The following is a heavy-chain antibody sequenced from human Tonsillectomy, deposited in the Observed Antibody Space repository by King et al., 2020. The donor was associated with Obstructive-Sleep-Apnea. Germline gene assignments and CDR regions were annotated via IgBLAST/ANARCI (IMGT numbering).Heavy chain of an antibody. Sequence: QLQESGPGLVKPSETLSLTCTVSGGSISSSSYYWGWIRQPPGKGLEWIGGIYYSGSTYYNPSLKGRVHISVDTSQNQFSPKLRSLTAADTAVYYCARVGEPDCSSTSCYAGYFDYWGQGTLVTVSS. CDR2: IYYSGST. J-gene: IGHJ4*02. D-gene: IGHD2-2*01. CDR1: GGSISSSSYY. V-gene: IGHV4-39*07. CDR3: ARVGEPDCSSTSCYAGYFDY.